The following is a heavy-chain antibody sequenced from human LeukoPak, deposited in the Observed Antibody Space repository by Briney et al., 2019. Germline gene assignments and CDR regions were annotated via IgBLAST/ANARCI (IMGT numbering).Heavy chain of an antibody. V-gene: IGHV1-2*02. J-gene: IGHJ4*02. D-gene: IGHD3-3*01. Sequence: ASVKVSCKASGYTFTSYDINWVRQATGQGLEWMGWINPNSGGTNYAQKFQGRVTMTRDTSISTAYMELSRLRSDDTAVYYCARAGGTIFGVVITASDYWGQGTLVTVSS. CDR1: GYTFTSYD. CDR2: INPNSGGT. CDR3: ARAGGTIFGVVITASDY.